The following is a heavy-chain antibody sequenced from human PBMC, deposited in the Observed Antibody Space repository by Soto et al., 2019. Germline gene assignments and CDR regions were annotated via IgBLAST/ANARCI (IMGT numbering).Heavy chain of an antibody. V-gene: IGHV1-18*01. J-gene: IGHJ6*02. CDR1: GYIFVNYG. D-gene: IGHD3-16*01. CDR2: ISPYTGNT. CDR3: VMEDNYVTPTPQDV. Sequence: QVQLVQSGDEVKKPGASVKVSCKASGYIFVNYGIAWVRQAPGQGLEWMGWISPYTGNTHSASKVQGRLTITTDTATSTAYRNLGSLTSDDTDVYYCVMEDNYVTPTPQDVWGQGTTVTVSS.